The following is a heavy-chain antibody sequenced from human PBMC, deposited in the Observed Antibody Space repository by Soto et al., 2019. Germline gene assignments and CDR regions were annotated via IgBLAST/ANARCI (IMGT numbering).Heavy chain of an antibody. CDR2: MDSYTGNT. Sequence: QAQLVQSGAEVKKPGASVKVSCKASGYTLSTYDINWVRQAAGRGLEWMGWMDSYTGNTGYAQEFXXRXIXXRATSINAAYMELSSLQSDDTAFYFCATGSQTLDYWGQGTLVTVSS. J-gene: IGHJ4*02. CDR3: ATGSQTLDY. V-gene: IGHV1-8*01. CDR1: GYTLSTYD.